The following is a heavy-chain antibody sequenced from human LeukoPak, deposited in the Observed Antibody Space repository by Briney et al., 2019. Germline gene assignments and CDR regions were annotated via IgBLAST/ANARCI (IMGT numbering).Heavy chain of an antibody. CDR2: IYFRGST. Sequence: SETLSLTCTVSGGSISSGSDYWSWIRQPAGKGLEWIGRIYFRGSTNYNPSLKSRVTISVDTSKNQFSLKLSSVTAADTAVYYCARDCSSGFSLGYYYYYMDVWGKGTTVTISS. CDR3: ARDCSSGFSLGYYYYYMDV. D-gene: IGHD6-19*01. CDR1: GGSISSGSDY. J-gene: IGHJ6*03. V-gene: IGHV4-61*02.